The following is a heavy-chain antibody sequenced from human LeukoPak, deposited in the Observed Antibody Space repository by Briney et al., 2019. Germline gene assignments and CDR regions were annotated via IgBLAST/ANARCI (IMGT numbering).Heavy chain of an antibody. J-gene: IGHJ4*02. CDR3: ARAFGSGSYYTN. CDR2: ITSGSTTI. Sequence: GGSLGLSCAASGFTFSSYSMNWVRQAPGKGLEWVSYITSGSTTIYYADSVQGRFTISRDNAKNSLYLQMNSLRDEDTAVYYRARAFGSGSYYTNWGQGTLVTVSS. CDR1: GFTFSSYS. D-gene: IGHD3-10*01. V-gene: IGHV3-48*02.